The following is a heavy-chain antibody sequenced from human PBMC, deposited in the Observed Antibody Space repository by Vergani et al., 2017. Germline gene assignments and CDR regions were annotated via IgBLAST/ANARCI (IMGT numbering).Heavy chain of an antibody. CDR3: ARGNCGVNCPKYNWLAP. CDR1: GGSMSDFY. J-gene: IGHJ5*02. CDR2: IYPNGNG. Sequence: QLQLQESGPGLVKPSETLSLTCTVSGGSMSDFYWTWIRQPAGRGLEWIGRIYPNGNGNYNESLRSRLTMSIDTSRSQFSLSLSSVTAADTAVYYCARGNCGVNCPKYNWLAPWGRGILVTVSS. D-gene: IGHD2-21*01. V-gene: IGHV4-4*07.